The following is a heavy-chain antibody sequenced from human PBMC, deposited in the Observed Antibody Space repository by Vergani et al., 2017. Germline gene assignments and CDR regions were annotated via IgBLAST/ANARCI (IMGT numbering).Heavy chain of an antibody. V-gene: IGHV3-23*04. CDR1: GFTFDDYA. J-gene: IGHJ6*03. D-gene: IGHD6-25*01. Sequence: EVQLVESGGGLVQPGRSLRLSCAASGFTFDDYAMHWVRQAPGKGLEWVSAISGSGGSTYYADSVKGRFTISRDKSKNTLYLQMNSLRAEDTAVYYCARVAAHGYYYYMDVWGKGTTVTVSS. CDR2: ISGSGGST. CDR3: ARVAAHGYYYYMDV.